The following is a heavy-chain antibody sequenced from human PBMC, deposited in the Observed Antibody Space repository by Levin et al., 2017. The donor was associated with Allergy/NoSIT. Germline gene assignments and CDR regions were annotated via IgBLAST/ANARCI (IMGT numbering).Heavy chain of an antibody. CDR2: ISYNGRNT. J-gene: IGHJ4*02. CDR3: GRGIQEVQTATIGDY. Sequence: GGSLRLSCAASGFAFSSYAMNWVRQAPGKGLEYVSAISYNGRNTYYGDSVEGRFTISRDNSKNILYLQMGSLRAEDMAVYYCGRGIQEVQTATIGDYWGQGALVTVSS. D-gene: IGHD5-24*01. CDR1: GFAFSSYA. V-gene: IGHV3-64*02.